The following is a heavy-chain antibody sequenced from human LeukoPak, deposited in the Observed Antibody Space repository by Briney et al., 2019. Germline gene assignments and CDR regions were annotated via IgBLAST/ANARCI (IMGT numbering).Heavy chain of an antibody. Sequence: TGGSLRLSCAASGFTFDDYAMPWVRRAPGKGLEWVSGISWNSGSIGYADSVKGRFTISRDNAKNSLYLQMNSLRAEDTALYYCAKGSATVTTVGGFDYWGQGTLVTVSS. D-gene: IGHD4-17*01. CDR2: ISWNSGSI. J-gene: IGHJ4*02. V-gene: IGHV3-9*01. CDR1: GFTFDDYA. CDR3: AKGSATVTTVGGFDY.